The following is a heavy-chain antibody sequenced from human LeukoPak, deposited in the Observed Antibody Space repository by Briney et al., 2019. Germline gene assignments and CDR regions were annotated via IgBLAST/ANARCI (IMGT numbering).Heavy chain of an antibody. CDR1: GGSISSYY. V-gene: IGHV4-59*12. Sequence: SETLSLTCTVSGGSISSYYWTWIRQPPGKELEWIGYIYYSGSTNYNPSLKSRVTISVDTSTNQFSLKLSSVTAADTAVYYCARGAYTMVRGTGGGYFDYWGQGTLVTVSS. D-gene: IGHD3-10*01. CDR2: IYYSGST. J-gene: IGHJ4*02. CDR3: ARGAYTMVRGTGGGYFDY.